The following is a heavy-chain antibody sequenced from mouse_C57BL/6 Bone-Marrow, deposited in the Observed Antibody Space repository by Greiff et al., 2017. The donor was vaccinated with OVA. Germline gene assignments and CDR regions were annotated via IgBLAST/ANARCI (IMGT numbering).Heavy chain of an antibody. J-gene: IGHJ1*03. Sequence: QVQLQQSGAELARPGASVKLSCKASGYTLTSYGISWVKQRTGQGLEWLGAIYPRSGNTYYNEKFQGKATLTADQSSNTAYMELRSLTSEDSAVYFCALTQYFDVWGTGTTVTVSS. D-gene: IGHD4-1*01. CDR3: ALTQYFDV. V-gene: IGHV1-81*01. CDR1: GYTLTSYG. CDR2: IYPRSGNT.